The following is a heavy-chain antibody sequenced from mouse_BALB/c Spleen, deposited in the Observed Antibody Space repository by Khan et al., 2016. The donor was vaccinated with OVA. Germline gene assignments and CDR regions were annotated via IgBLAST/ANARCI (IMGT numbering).Heavy chain of an antibody. J-gene: IGHJ3*01. V-gene: IGHV1S29*02. CDR2: IFPNNGDT. D-gene: IGHD1-2*01. CDR3: ARSGYGSFAF. CDR1: GYTFTDYI. Sequence: VQLKQSGPELVKPGASVKISCRASGYTFTDYIMDWVKQSHGKSLEWIGYIFPNNGDTGYNQKFKTKATLTVDSSSNTAYMELRSLTSEDSAIYYCARSGYGSFAFWGQGTLVTISA.